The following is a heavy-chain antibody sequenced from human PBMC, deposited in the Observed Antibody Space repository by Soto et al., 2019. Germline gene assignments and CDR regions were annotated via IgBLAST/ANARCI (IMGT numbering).Heavy chain of an antibody. CDR1: GFTFSSYW. Sequence: EVQLVESGGGLVQPGGSLRLSCVASGFTFSSYWMHWVRQVPGKEPVWVSFIDSYGSSTKYADSVRGRFTISRDNAKNTLYLLMNRLRVEDTAVYYCVRGLGNSDHRGQGTLVTVSP. CDR2: IDSYGSST. V-gene: IGHV3-74*03. CDR3: VRGLGNSDH. J-gene: IGHJ4*02.